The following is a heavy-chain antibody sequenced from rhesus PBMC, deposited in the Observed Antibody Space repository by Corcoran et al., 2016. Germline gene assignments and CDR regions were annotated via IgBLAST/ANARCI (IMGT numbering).Heavy chain of an antibody. CDR1: GFSLTTRGMG. CDR3: AREYSKPFDY. V-gene: IGHV2-174*01. D-gene: IGHD4-23*01. CDR2: IYWDDDK. Sequence: QVTLKESGPALVKPTQTLTLTCTFSGFSLTTRGMGGGWSRQPPGKALGGLALIYWDDDKRYSTSLKSRLTISKDTSKNQVVLTMTNMDPVDTATYYCAREYSKPFDYWGQGVLVTVSS. J-gene: IGHJ4*01.